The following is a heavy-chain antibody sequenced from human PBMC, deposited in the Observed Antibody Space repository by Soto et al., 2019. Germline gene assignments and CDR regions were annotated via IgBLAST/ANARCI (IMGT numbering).Heavy chain of an antibody. J-gene: IGHJ3*02. CDR1: SGSISSSNW. Sequence: QVQLQESGPGLVKPSGTLSLTCAVSSGSISSSNWWSWVRQPPGKGLEWIGEIYHSGSTNYNPSLKSLVTISVDKTKNQFSLKLSSVTAADTAVYYCAREAYYGSGSYPSHAFDIWGQGTMVTVSS. V-gene: IGHV4-4*02. CDR2: IYHSGST. D-gene: IGHD3-10*01. CDR3: AREAYYGSGSYPSHAFDI.